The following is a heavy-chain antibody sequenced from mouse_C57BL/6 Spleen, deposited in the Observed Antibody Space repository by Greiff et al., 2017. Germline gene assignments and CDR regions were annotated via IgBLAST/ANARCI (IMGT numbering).Heavy chain of an antibody. J-gene: IGHJ1*03. D-gene: IGHD1-1*01. Sequence: EVQVVESEGGLVQPGSSMKLSCTASGFTFSDYYMAWVRQVPEKGLEWVANINYDGSSTYYLDSLKSRFIISRDNAKNILYLQMSSLKSEDTATYYCARDDYGSSFYWYFDVWGTGTTVTVSS. CDR1: GFTFSDYY. V-gene: IGHV5-16*01. CDR2: INYDGSST. CDR3: ARDDYGSSFYWYFDV.